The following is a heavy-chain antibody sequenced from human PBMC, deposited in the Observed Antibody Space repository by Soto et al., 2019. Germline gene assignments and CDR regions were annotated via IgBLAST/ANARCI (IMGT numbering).Heavy chain of an antibody. CDR1: GFSLTTGEG. Sequence: ITLEESGPPLVKPTETLTLTCTFSGFSLTTGEGVGWVRQTPGKALEWLALVYWDDDKHYNPSLKTRLTITTDASNGQVVLTMTKMDPAYSPTIYWATLTADFWGPGTLVTVS. CDR2: VYWDDDK. J-gene: IGHJ4*02. CDR3: ATLTADF. V-gene: IGHV2-5*02.